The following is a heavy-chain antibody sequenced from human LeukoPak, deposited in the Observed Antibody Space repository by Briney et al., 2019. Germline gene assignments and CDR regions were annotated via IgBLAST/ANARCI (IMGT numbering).Heavy chain of an antibody. CDR2: MHHSGST. D-gene: IGHD6-19*01. V-gene: IGHV4-59*08. CDR3: ARHAAVEGINGWSPLWWFDA. Sequence: SETLSLTCTVSGGSIRSYYWSWIRQPPGKGLEWIGYMHHSGSTKHNPYLKSRVTISVDTSKSQFSLKLSSVTAADTAVYYCARHAAVEGINGWSPLWWFDAWGQGTLVTVSS. J-gene: IGHJ5*02. CDR1: GGSIRSYY.